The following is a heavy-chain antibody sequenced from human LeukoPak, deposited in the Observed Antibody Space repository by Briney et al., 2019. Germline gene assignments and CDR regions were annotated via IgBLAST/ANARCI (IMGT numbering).Heavy chain of an antibody. V-gene: IGHV3-21*01. Sequence: GGSLRLSCAVSGFTFSSYSMSWVRQAPGKGLEWVSSISSSGTYKYYADSVKGRFTISRDNAKNSLYLQMNSLRAEDTAVYYCAKGKDSVAGATNDYWGQGSLVTVSS. CDR1: GFTFSSYS. D-gene: IGHD6-19*01. CDR3: AKGKDSVAGATNDY. J-gene: IGHJ4*02. CDR2: ISSSGTYK.